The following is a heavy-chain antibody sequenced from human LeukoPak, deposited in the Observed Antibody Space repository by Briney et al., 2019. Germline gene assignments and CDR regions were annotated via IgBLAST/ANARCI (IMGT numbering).Heavy chain of an antibody. CDR3: ARVSSRGPYYDFWSGYMDV. J-gene: IGHJ6*04. D-gene: IGHD3-3*01. CDR2: IIPIFGTA. Sequence: SVKVSCKASGGTFSSYAISWVRQAPGQGLEWMGGIIPIFGTANYAQKFQGRVTITADESTSTAYMELSSLRSEDTAVYYCARVSSRGPYYDFWSGYMDVWGKGTTVTVSS. V-gene: IGHV1-69*01. CDR1: GGTFSSYA.